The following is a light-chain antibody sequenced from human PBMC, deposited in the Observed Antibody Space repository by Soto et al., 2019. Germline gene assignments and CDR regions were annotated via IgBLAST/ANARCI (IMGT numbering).Light chain of an antibody. Sequence: QSALTQPPSASGTPGQRVTFSCSGSSSNIGINTVNWYRQLPGTAPQLLISDNHRRPSGVSDRFSGSKSGTSASLAISGLQSEDEATYFCAAWDVSLKGFVFGTGTKVTV. J-gene: IGLJ1*01. CDR3: AAWDVSLKGFV. CDR1: SSNIGINT. CDR2: DNH. V-gene: IGLV1-44*01.